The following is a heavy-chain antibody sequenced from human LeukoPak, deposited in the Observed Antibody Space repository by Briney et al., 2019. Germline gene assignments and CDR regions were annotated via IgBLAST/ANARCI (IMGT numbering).Heavy chain of an antibody. J-gene: IGHJ6*02. CDR2: ISGSGGST. V-gene: IGHV3-23*01. Sequence: GGSLRLSCAASGFTFSSYAMSWVRQAPGKGLEWVSAISGSGGSTYYADSVKGRFTISRDNSKNTLYLQMNSLRAEDTAVYYCVKYPVRDIYYYYGVDVWGQGTTVTVSS. CDR3: VKYPVRDIYYYYGVDV. D-gene: IGHD2-2*01. CDR1: GFTFSSYA.